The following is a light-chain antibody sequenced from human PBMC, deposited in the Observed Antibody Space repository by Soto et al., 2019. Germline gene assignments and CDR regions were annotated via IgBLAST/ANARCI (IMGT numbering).Light chain of an antibody. CDR2: DAS. CDR3: QQRSNWPPGRT. V-gene: IGKV3-11*01. Sequence: EIVLTQSPATLSLSPGERATLSCRASQSVSSYLAWYQRKPGQAPGLLIYDASNRATGIPARFSGSGSGTDFTLTISSLEPEHFAVYYCQQRSNWPPGRTFGQGTKV. CDR1: QSVSSY. J-gene: IGKJ1*01.